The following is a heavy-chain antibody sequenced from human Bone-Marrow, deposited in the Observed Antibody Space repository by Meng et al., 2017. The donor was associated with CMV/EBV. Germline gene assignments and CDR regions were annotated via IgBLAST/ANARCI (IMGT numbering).Heavy chain of an antibody. V-gene: IGHV4-34*01. CDR2: INHSGST. CDR1: GGSFSGYH. J-gene: IGHJ6*02. D-gene: IGHD2-2*01. CDR3: ARARSYCSSTSCYRYYYGMAV. Sequence: SETLSLTCAVYGGSFSGYHWTWIRQSPGKGLEWIGEINHSGSTNYNPSLRSRAIISVDTSKNQFSLKLSSVTAADTAVYYCARARSYCSSTSCYRYYYGMAVWGQGTTVTFSS.